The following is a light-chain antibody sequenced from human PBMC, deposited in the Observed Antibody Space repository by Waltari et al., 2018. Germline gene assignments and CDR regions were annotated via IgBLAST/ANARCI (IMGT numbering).Light chain of an antibody. CDR3: QQYNSWPPWT. CDR1: ESISTN. CDR2: GWS. Sequence: ILLTQSPATLSVSPGERVTLSCRASESISTNLAWYQQRPGQAPRLLMSGWSDRATGVSDRFSCSGADPDFTLTINNLQPDDSAVYYCQQYNSWPPWTFGQGTKVEIK. J-gene: IGKJ1*01. V-gene: IGKV3-15*01.